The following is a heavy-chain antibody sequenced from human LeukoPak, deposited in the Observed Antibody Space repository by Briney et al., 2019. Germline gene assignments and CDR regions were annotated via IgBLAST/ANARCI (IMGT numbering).Heavy chain of an antibody. D-gene: IGHD5-18*01. Sequence: PSETLSLTCTVSGGSISSYYWSWIRQPPGEGLGWIARIYTSGSTNYNPSLKSRVTMSVDTSKNQFSLKVTSLTAADTAVYYCARDSAMLTYFDYWGQGTLVTVSS. J-gene: IGHJ4*02. V-gene: IGHV4-4*07. CDR1: GGSISSYY. CDR2: IYTSGST. CDR3: ARDSAMLTYFDY.